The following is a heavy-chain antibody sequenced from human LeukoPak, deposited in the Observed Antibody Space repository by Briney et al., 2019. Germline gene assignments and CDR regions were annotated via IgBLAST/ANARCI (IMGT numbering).Heavy chain of an antibody. D-gene: IGHD3-3*01. J-gene: IGHJ6*02. CDR3: ARVSRDDFWSGYSRPYYYYGMDV. CDR2: IYYSGST. V-gene: IGHV4-59*12. Sequence: PSETLSLTCTVSGGSISSYYWSWIRQPPGKGLEWIGYIYYSGSTNYDPSLKSRVTISVDTSKNQFSLKLSSVTAADTAVYYCARVSRDDFWSGYSRPYYYYGMDVWGQGTTVTVSS. CDR1: GGSISSYY.